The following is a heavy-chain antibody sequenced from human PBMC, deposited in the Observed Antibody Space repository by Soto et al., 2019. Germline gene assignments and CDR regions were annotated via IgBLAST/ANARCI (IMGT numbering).Heavy chain of an antibody. CDR1: GGTFSTYI. CDR3: ARDRITTRGDAFDL. J-gene: IGHJ3*01. Sequence: QVQLVQSGAEVKKPGSSVKVSCKAPGGTFSTYIISWVRQAPGQGLEWMGRFIPIPDITDNAQKFQGRVTFSADKSTSTAYMELSSLRSEDTAVYYCARDRITTRGDAFDLWGQGTMVTVSS. V-gene: IGHV1-69*08. CDR2: FIPIPDIT. D-gene: IGHD3-3*01.